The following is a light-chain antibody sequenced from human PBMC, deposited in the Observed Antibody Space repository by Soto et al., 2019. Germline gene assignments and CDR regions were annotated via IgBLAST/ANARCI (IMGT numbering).Light chain of an antibody. J-gene: IGKJ1*01. CDR2: WAS. Sequence: DIVMTQYPDSLAVSLGEGATINCKSSQSVLYSSNNKNYLAWYQQKPGQPPKLLIYWASTRESGVPDRFSGSGSGTDFTLTISSLQAEDVAVYYCQQYYSTPLTFGQGTKVEIK. CDR1: QSVLYSSNNKNY. CDR3: QQYYSTPLT. V-gene: IGKV4-1*01.